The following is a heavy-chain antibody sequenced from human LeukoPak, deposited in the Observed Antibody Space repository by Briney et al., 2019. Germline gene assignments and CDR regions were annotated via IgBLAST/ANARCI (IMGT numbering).Heavy chain of an antibody. Sequence: SETLSLTCTVSVGSISSGGYYWRWIRQPPGKGLEWIVYIYSSGSTFYNPSLKSRVTISRDTSRNKFSLKLSPVTSADEAVEYCAAVQGGKWPFDIWGQGTMVTVSS. CDR2: IYSSGST. CDR1: VGSISSGGYY. J-gene: IGHJ4*01. V-gene: IGHV4-30-4*08. CDR3: AAVQGGKWPFDI. D-gene: IGHD3-9*01.